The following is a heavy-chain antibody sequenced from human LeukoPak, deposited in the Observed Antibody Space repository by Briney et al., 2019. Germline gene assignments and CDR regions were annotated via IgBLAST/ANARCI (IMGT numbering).Heavy chain of an antibody. D-gene: IGHD3/OR15-3a*01. CDR2: IYYSGST. CDR3: ARGTRSNWFDP. J-gene: IGHJ5*02. Sequence: SETLSLTCTVSGGSISSGGYYWSWIRQHPGKGLEWIGYIYYSGSTYYNPSLKSRVTISVGTSKNQFSLKLSSVTAADTAVYYCARGTRSNWFDPWGQGTLVTVSS. V-gene: IGHV4-31*03. CDR1: GGSISSGGYY.